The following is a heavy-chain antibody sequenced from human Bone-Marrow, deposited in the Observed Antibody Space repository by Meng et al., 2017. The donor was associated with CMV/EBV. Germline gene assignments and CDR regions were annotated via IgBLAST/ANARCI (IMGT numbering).Heavy chain of an antibody. CDR2: INPNSGGT. V-gene: IGHV1-2*02. J-gene: IGHJ3*02. CDR3: ARWDPAKKAFDI. D-gene: IGHD1-26*01. CDR1: GYTFTDYY. Sequence: ASVKVSCKASGYTFTDYYIHWVRQAPGQGLEWMGWINPNSGGTNYPQKFQGRVTMTRDTSISTAYMELRRLRSDDTAVFYCARWDPAKKAFDIWGQGTRVTVSS.